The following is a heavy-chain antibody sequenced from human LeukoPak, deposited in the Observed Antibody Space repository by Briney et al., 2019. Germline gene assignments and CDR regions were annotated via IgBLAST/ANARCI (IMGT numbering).Heavy chain of an antibody. CDR3: VLLKRGYSYGYADY. D-gene: IGHD5-18*01. J-gene: IGHJ4*02. CDR1: GFTFSSYA. CDR2: ISGSGGST. Sequence: GGSLRLSCAASGFTFSSYAMSWVRQAPGKGLEWVSAISGSGGSTYYADSVKGRFTISRDNSKNTLYLQMNSLRAEDTAVYYCVLLKRGYSYGYADYWGQGTLVTVSS. V-gene: IGHV3-23*01.